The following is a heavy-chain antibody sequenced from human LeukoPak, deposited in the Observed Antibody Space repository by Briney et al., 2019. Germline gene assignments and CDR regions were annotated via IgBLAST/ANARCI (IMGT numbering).Heavy chain of an antibody. CDR1: GFIFSNHA. D-gene: IGHD3-9*01. CDR2: ISGSDGST. J-gene: IGHJ6*03. V-gene: IGHV3-23*01. Sequence: GGSLRLSCAASGFIFSNHAMSWVRQAPGKGLEWVSVISGSDGSTYYADSVKGRFTISRDNSNNTLYLQMNSLRAEDTAMYYCARAYYDILTGYYYYYMDVWGKGTTVTVSS. CDR3: ARAYYDILTGYYYYYMDV.